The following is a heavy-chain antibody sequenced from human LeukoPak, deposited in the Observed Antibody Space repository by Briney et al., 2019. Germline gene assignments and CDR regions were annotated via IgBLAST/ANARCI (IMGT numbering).Heavy chain of an antibody. CDR2: ISSSSSYI. Sequence: GGSLRLSCAASGFTFSSYAMSWVRQAPGKGLEWVSSISSSSSYIYYADSVKGRFTISRDNSKNTLYLQMNSLRAEDTAVYYCAGSRGGNVLRYFDWLDLDIWGQGTMVTVSS. J-gene: IGHJ3*02. V-gene: IGHV3-21*01. CDR1: GFTFSSYA. D-gene: IGHD3-9*01. CDR3: AGSRGGNVLRYFDWLDLDI.